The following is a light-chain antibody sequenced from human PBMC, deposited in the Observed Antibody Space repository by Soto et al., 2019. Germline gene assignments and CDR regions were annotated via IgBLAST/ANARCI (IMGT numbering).Light chain of an antibody. CDR1: SSDVGGYNY. CDR3: SSYTSSNTYV. CDR2: DVS. J-gene: IGLJ1*01. Sequence: QSALTQPASVSGSPGQSITVSCTGTSSDVGGYNYVSWYQHHPGKVPKLIIYDVSNRPSGVSHRFSGSKSGNTASLTISGLKAEDEADSYCSSYTSSNTYVFGTGTKLTVL. V-gene: IGLV2-14*03.